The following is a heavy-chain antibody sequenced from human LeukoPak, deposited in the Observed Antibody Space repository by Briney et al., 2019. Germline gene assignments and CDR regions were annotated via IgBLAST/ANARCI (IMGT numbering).Heavy chain of an antibody. CDR2: IYYSGST. V-gene: IGHV4-59*01. CDR3: ARAGGYYYDSSGYYDY. J-gene: IGHJ4*02. Sequence: QPSETLSLTCTVSGGSISSYYWSWIRQPPGKGLEWIGYIYYSGSTNYNPSLKSRVTISVDTSKNQFSLKLSSVTAADTAVYYCARAGGYYYDSSGYYDYWGQGTLVTVSS. CDR1: GGSISSYY. D-gene: IGHD3-22*01.